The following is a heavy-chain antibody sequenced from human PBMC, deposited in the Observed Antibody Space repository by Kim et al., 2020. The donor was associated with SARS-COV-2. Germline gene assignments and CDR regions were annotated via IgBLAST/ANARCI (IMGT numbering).Heavy chain of an antibody. J-gene: IGHJ3*02. Sequence: GGSLRLSCAASGFTFSSYGMHWVRQAPGKGLEWVAVIWYDGSNKYYADSVKGRFTISRDNSKNTLYLQMNSLRAEDTAVYYCARGHDSSGNDAFDIWGQGQWSPSLQ. CDR2: IWYDGSNK. CDR3: ARGHDSSGNDAFDI. V-gene: IGHV3-33*01. D-gene: IGHD3-22*01. CDR1: GFTFSSYG.